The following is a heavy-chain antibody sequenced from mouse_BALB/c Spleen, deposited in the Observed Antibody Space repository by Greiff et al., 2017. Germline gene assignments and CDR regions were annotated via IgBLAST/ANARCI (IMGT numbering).Heavy chain of an antibody. J-gene: IGHJ2*01. CDR1: GFTFSSFG. CDR2: ISSGSSTI. CDR3: ARGRVRRYFDY. Sequence: EVMLVESGGGLVQPGGSRKLSCAASGFTFSSFGMHWVRQAPEKGLEWVAYISSGSSTIYYADTVKGRFTISRDNPKNTLFLQMTSLRSEDTAMYYVARGRVRRYFDYWGQGTTLTVSS. D-gene: IGHD2-14*01. V-gene: IGHV5-17*02.